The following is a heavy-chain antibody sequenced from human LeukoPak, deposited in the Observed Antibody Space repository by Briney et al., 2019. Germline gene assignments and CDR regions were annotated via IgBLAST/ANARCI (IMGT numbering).Heavy chain of an antibody. CDR1: GFTVSSNY. CDR3: ARANWNDDAFYI. CDR2: IYSDGTT. J-gene: IGHJ3*02. V-gene: IGHV3-66*01. D-gene: IGHD1-20*01. Sequence: GGSLRLSCAASGFTVSSNYMSCVPQAPRKGLECVSVIYSDGTTYYADSVKGRFTISRENSKNTLYLQMNSQRGDDPGVYYCARANWNDDAFYIWGQGTMVTVS.